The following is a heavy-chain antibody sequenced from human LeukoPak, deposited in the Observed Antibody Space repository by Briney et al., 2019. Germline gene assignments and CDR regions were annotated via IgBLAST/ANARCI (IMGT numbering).Heavy chain of an antibody. CDR1: RFTLRKYG. Sequence: PPGGAPRLSFATSRFTLRKYGIHLGRPAPSKRLGWVAFIWYDGSNKYYADSVKGRFTISRDNSKNTLYLQMNSLRAEDTAVYYCAKAILTYSSSWFFDYWGQGTLVTVSS. CDR2: IWYDGSNK. D-gene: IGHD6-13*01. J-gene: IGHJ4*02. CDR3: AKAILTYSSSWFFDY. V-gene: IGHV3-30*02.